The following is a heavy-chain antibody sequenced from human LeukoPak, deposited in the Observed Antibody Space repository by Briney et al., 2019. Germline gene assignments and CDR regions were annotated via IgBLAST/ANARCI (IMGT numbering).Heavy chain of an antibody. J-gene: IGHJ4*02. CDR3: ARRGLIVVVPAAIPGFDY. V-gene: IGHV3-7*03. CDR1: GFTFSSYW. Sequence: GGSLRLSCAASGFTFSSYWMSWVRQAPGKGLEGVANIKQDGSEKYYVDSVKGRFTISRDNAKNSLYLQMNSLRAEDTAVYYGARRGLIVVVPAAIPGFDYWGQGTLVTVSS. CDR2: IKQDGSEK. D-gene: IGHD2-2*02.